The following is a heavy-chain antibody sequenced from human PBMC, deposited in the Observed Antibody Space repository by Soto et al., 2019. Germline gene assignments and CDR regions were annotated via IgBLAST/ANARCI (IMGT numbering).Heavy chain of an antibody. CDR3: ARRLADVEMATTSENDYGMDV. CDR1: GGSISSSSYY. V-gene: IGHV4-39*01. CDR2: IYYSGST. D-gene: IGHD5-12*01. J-gene: IGHJ6*02. Sequence: NPSETLSLTCTVSGGSISSSSYYWGWIRQPPGKGLEWIGSIYYSGSTYYNPSLKSRVTISVDTSKNQFSLKLSSVTAADTAVYYCARRLADVEMATTSENDYGMDVWGQGTTVTVSS.